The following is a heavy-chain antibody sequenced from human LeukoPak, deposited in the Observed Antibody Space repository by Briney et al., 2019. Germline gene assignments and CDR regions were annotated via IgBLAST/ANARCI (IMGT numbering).Heavy chain of an antibody. CDR3: ARAKRNGFDI. V-gene: IGHV3-48*01. CDR2: IRSSSSTI. CDR1: GFTFSNYS. Sequence: GGSLRLSCEASGFTFSNYSMSWVRQAPGKGLEWVSYIRSSSSTIYYADSVKGRFTISRDNAKNSLYLQMNSLRAEDTAVYYCARAKRNGFDIWGQGTMVTVSS. J-gene: IGHJ3*02.